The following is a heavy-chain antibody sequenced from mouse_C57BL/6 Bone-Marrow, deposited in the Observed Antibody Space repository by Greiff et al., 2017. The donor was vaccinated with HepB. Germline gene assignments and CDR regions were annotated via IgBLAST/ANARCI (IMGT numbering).Heavy chain of an antibody. J-gene: IGHJ1*03. CDR2: INPSTGGT. CDR3: TTEGYYYGGYFDV. Sequence: EVQLQQSGPELVKPGASVKISCKASGYSFTGYYMNWVKQSPEKSLEWIGEINPSTGGTTYNQKFKAKATLTVDKSSSTAYMQLKSLTSEDTAVYYCTTEGYYYGGYFDVWGTGTTVTVSS. D-gene: IGHD1-1*01. V-gene: IGHV1-42*01. CDR1: GYSFTGYY.